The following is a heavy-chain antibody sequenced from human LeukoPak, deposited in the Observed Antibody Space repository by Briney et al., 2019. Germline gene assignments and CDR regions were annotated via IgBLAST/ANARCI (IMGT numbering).Heavy chain of an antibody. V-gene: IGHV1-18*01. CDR1: GYTFTSYG. J-gene: IGHJ6*02. D-gene: IGHD6-19*01. CDR2: ISAYNGNT. Sequence: GASVKVSCKASGYTFTSYGISWVRQAPGQGLEWMGWISAYNGNTNYAQKLQGRVTMTTDTSTSTAYMELRSLRSDDTAVYYCARVSQWLGPDYYYYGMDVWGQGTTVTVSS. CDR3: ARVSQWLGPDYYYYGMDV.